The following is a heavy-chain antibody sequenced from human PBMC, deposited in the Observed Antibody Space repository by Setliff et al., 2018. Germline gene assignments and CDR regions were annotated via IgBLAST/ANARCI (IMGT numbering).Heavy chain of an antibody. Sequence: SETLSLTCRVSGGSISGSHYSWVWMRQPPGKRLEWIGSTYYNGTAYYNPSLQSRVAISVDTSKNYFSLDVNSVTAADTAIYYCARRDGAIRFREFFDYWGQGILVTVSS. J-gene: IGHJ4*02. V-gene: IGHV4-39*02. CDR3: ARRDGAIRFREFFDY. CDR1: GGSISGSHYS. CDR2: TYYNGTA. D-gene: IGHD2-21*01.